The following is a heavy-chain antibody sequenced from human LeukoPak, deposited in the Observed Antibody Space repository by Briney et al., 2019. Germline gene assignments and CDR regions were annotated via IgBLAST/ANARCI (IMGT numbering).Heavy chain of an antibody. CDR2: IWYDGSNK. Sequence: PGRSLRLSCAASGFTFSSYGMHWVRQAPGKGLEWVAVIWYDGSNKYYADSVKGRFTISRDNSKNTLYLQMNSLRAEDTAVCYCARDRGQQWVKFLDYWGQGTLVTVSS. J-gene: IGHJ4*02. CDR3: ARDRGQQWVKFLDY. D-gene: IGHD6-19*01. V-gene: IGHV3-33*01. CDR1: GFTFSSYG.